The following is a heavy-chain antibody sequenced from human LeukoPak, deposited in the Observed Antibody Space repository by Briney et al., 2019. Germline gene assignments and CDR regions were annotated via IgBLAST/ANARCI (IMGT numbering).Heavy chain of an antibody. Sequence: ASVKASCKASGYTFTSYGIIWVRQAPGQGLEWMGWISAYNGNTNYAQKLQGRVTMTTDTSTSTAYMELRSLRSDDTAVYYCARDRGGRGYLSYWGQGTLVTVSS. CDR3: ARDRGGRGYLSY. J-gene: IGHJ4*02. CDR1: GYTFTSYG. CDR2: ISAYNGNT. V-gene: IGHV1-18*04. D-gene: IGHD5-18*01.